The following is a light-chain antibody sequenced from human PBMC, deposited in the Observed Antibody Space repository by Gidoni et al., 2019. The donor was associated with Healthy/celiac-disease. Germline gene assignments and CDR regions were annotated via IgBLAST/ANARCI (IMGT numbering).Light chain of an antibody. V-gene: IGLV1-44*01. CDR3: AAWDDSLNGHVV. CDR2: SNN. J-gene: IGLJ2*01. CDR1: SSNSVSNP. Sequence: QPVLTQPPSASGTTGQRVTISCSGSSSNSVSNPVNWYPQLPGTAPKLLIYSNNQRPSGVPDRFSGSKSGTSASLAISGLQSEDEADYYCAAWDDSLNGHVVFGGGTKLTVL.